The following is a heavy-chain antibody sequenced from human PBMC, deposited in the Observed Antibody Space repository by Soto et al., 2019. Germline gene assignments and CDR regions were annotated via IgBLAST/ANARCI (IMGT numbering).Heavy chain of an antibody. CDR1: GYSFTSYW. Sequence: PGESLKISCKGSGYSFTSYWIGWVRQMPGKGLEWMGIIYPGDSDTRYSPSFQGQVTISADKSISTAYLQRSSLKASDTAMYYCARALRLRSYGMDVWGQGTTVTVSS. CDR2: IYPGDSDT. D-gene: IGHD3-3*01. CDR3: ARALRLRSYGMDV. J-gene: IGHJ6*02. V-gene: IGHV5-51*01.